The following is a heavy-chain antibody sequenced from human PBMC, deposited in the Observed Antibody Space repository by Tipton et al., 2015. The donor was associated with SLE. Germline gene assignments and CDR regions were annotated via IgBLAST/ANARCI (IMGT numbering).Heavy chain of an antibody. CDR2: IYYSGST. CDR1: GGSISSYY. D-gene: IGHD6-25*01. CDR3: ARAPSSGFYSDY. J-gene: IGHJ4*02. Sequence: TLSLTCAVYGGSISSYYWSWIRQPPGKGLEWIGYIYYSGSTNYNPSLKSRVTISVDTSKNQFSLKLSSVTAADTAVYYCARAPSSGFYSDYWGQGTLVTVSS. V-gene: IGHV4-59*01.